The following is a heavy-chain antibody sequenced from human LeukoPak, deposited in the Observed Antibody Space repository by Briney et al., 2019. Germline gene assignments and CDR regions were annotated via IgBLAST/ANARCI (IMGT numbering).Heavy chain of an antibody. D-gene: IGHD6-6*01. J-gene: IGHJ4*02. CDR1: GYTFTNYD. CDR2: MNPNSDNT. Sequence: ASVKVSCKASGYTFTNYDINWMRQATGQGLEWMGFMNPNSDNTGYAQKFQGRLTITRSTSISTAYMELRSLRSDDTAVYYCARVIAARYFDYWGQGTLVTVSS. V-gene: IGHV1-8*03. CDR3: ARVIAARYFDY.